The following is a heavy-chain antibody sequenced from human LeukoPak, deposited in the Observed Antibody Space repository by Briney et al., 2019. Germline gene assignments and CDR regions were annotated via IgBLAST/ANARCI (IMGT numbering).Heavy chain of an antibody. V-gene: IGHV3-74*01. CDR3: ARALQDNWNYFHYFDY. Sequence: RSGGSLRLSCAASGFTFSSYWMHWVRQVPGKGPIWVSRINSDGSSTNYADSVKGRFTISRDHAKNTLYLQMNSLRAEDTAVYYCARALQDNWNYFHYFDYWGQGTLVTVSS. CDR2: INSDGSST. J-gene: IGHJ4*02. D-gene: IGHD1-7*01. CDR1: GFTFSSYW.